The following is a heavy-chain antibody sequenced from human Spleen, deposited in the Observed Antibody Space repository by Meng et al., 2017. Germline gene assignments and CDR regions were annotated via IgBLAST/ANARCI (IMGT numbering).Heavy chain of an antibody. J-gene: IGHJ4*02. CDR2: IYHSGST. CDR1: GDSISSSNW. CDR3: ARKGWLQPHFNS. V-gene: IGHV4-4*02. Sequence: GSLRLSCAVSGDSISSSNWWSWVRQPPGKGLEWIGEIYHSGSTNSNPSLKSRVTISVDKSKNQFSLKLTSVTAADTAVYYCARKGWLQPHFNSWGQGTLVTVSS. D-gene: IGHD5-24*01.